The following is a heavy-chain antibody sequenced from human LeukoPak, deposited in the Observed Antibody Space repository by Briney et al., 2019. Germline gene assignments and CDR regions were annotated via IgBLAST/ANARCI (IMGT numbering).Heavy chain of an antibody. D-gene: IGHD3-22*01. CDR2: IRKKANSHTT. CDR1: GFTFSDHH. Sequence: PGGSLRHSCAASGFTFSDHHIDWVRQAPGKGLEWVGRIRKKANSHTTEYAASVKGRFTFSRDDSKNSLYLQMNSLKTEDTAVYFCARHFYDSGGYSLDYWGQGTLVTVSS. J-gene: IGHJ4*02. CDR3: ARHFYDSGGYSLDY. V-gene: IGHV3-72*01.